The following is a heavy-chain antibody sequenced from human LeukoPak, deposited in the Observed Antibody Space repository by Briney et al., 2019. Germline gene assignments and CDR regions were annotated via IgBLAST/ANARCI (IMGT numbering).Heavy chain of an antibody. CDR2: IKQDGSEK. CDR3: ARSPLAAAGKDWFDP. J-gene: IGHJ5*02. CDR1: GFTFSSYG. D-gene: IGHD6-13*01. Sequence: PGGSLRLSCAASGFTFSSYGIHWVRQAPGKGLEWVANIKQDGSEKYYVDSVKGRFTISRDNAKNSLYLQMNSLRAEDTAVYYCARSPLAAAGKDWFDPWGQGTLVTVSS. V-gene: IGHV3-7*01.